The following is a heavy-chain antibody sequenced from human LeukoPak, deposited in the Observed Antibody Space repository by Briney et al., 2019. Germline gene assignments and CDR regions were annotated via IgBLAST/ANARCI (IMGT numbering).Heavy chain of an antibody. Sequence: SETLSLTFAVYGGSFSGYYWSWIRQPPGKGLEWIGEINHSGSTNYNPSLKSRVTISVDPSKNQFSLKLSSVTAADTAVYYCARHSMVTFWGVIGYSNGGFDYWGQGTLVTVSS. CDR1: GGSFSGYY. D-gene: IGHD3-16*02. CDR2: INHSGST. J-gene: IGHJ4*02. CDR3: ARHSMVTFWGVIGYSNGGFDY. V-gene: IGHV4-34*01.